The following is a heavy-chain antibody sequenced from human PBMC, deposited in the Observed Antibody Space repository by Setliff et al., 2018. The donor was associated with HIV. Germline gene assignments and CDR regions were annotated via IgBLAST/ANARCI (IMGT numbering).Heavy chain of an antibody. V-gene: IGHV1-18*01. Sequence: ASVKVSCKASGYTFTTYGISGVRQAPGQGLEWMGWISVYNGNTHYGQKFQGRVIVTAETSTSTAYMELTRLRSDDTAVYYCASEGITMVRGAIIRSAFDIWGQGTMVTVSS. D-gene: IGHD3-10*01. J-gene: IGHJ3*02. CDR3: ASEGITMVRGAIIRSAFDI. CDR1: GYTFTTYG. CDR2: ISVYNGNT.